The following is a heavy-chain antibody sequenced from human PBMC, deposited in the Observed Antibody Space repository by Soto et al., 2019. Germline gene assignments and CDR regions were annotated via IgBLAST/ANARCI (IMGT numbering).Heavy chain of an antibody. D-gene: IGHD3-22*01. CDR1: GGSISSSNW. CDR2: IYHSGST. J-gene: IGHJ4*02. CDR3: ARRAYYDSSGHLGPRRGYYFDY. Sequence: SETLSLTCAVSGGSISSSNWWSWVRQPPGKGLEWIGEIYHSGSTNYNPSLKSRVTISVDKSKNQFSLKLSSVTAADTAVYYCARRAYYDSSGHLGPRRGYYFDYWGQGTLVTVSS. V-gene: IGHV4-4*02.